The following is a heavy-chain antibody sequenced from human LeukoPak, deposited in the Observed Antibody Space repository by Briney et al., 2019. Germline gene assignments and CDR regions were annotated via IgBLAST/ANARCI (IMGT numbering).Heavy chain of an antibody. CDR1: GYTFSSFG. J-gene: IGHJ4*02. CDR3: ARKGRAARLEMATIDY. V-gene: IGHV1-18*01. Sequence: GASVKVSCKASGYTFSSFGISWVRQAPGQGLEWMGWIAVYNGNTNYAQKLQARVTMTTDTSTSTAYMELRSLRSDDTAVYYCARKGRAARLEMATIDYWGQGTLVTVSS. D-gene: IGHD5-24*01. CDR2: IAVYNGNT.